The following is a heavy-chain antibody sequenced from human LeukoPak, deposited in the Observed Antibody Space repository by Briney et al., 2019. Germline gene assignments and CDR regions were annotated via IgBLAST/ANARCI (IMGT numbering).Heavy chain of an antibody. CDR3: ARSMYEATGFDY. CDR2: INWNGGST. J-gene: IGHJ4*02. Sequence: GGSLRLSCAASGFTFDDYGMSWVRQAPGKGLELVSGINWNGGSTGYADSVKGRFTISRDNAKNSLYLQMNSLRAEDTALYYCARSMYEATGFDYWGQGTLVTVSS. D-gene: IGHD1-26*01. V-gene: IGHV3-20*04. CDR1: GFTFDDYG.